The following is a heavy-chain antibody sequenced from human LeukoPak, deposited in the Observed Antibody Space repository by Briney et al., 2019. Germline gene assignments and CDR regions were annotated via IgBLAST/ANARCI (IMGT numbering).Heavy chain of an antibody. J-gene: IGHJ4*02. CDR2: IYYSWDT. CDR3: ARSGYSYGLVDY. CDR1: GGSISSDY. D-gene: IGHD5-18*01. V-gene: IGHV4-59*01. Sequence: SETLSLTCTVSGGSISSDYWSWIRQPPGKGLEWMGYIYYSWDTNYNPSLKSPFTISVDTSKNQFSLTLSSVTAADTAVYYCARSGYSYGLVDYWGQGTLVTVSS.